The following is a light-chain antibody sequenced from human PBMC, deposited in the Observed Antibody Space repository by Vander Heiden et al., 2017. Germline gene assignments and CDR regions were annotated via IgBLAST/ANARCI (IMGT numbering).Light chain of an antibody. CDR2: AAS. CDR3: QQSYSTPLT. V-gene: IGKV1-39*01. Sequence: DIQMTQSPSSLSASVGDRVTITCRASQSISSYLNWYQQKPWKAPKLLIYAASSLQSGVPSRSSRSRSGTDFTLRISSLQPEDFATYYCQQSYSTPLTFGPGTKLEI. CDR1: QSISSY. J-gene: IGKJ3*01.